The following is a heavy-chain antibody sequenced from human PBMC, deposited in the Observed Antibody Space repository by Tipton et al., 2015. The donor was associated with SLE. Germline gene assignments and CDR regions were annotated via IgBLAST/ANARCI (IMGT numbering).Heavy chain of an antibody. CDR3: AKGNSGRGFDY. CDR1: GFTFDDYA. V-gene: IGHV3-9*01. CDR2: ISWNSGSI. D-gene: IGHD5-12*01. Sequence: RSLRLSCAASGFTFDDYAMHWVRQAPGKGLEWVSGISWNSGSIGYADSVKGRFTISRDSAKNSLYLQMNSLRPEDTALYYCAKGNSGRGFDYWGQGTLVTVSS. J-gene: IGHJ4*02.